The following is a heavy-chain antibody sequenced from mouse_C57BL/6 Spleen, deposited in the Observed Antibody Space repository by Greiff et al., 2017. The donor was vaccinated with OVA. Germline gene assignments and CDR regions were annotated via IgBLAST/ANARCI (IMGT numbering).Heavy chain of an antibody. CDR2: IWSGGST. J-gene: IGHJ4*01. Sequence: QVQLQQSGPGLVQPSQSLSITCTVSGFSLTSYGVHWVRQSPGKGLEWLGVIWSGGSTDYNAAFISRLSISKDNSKSQVFFKMNSLQADDTAIYYCARKGNKNYDAMDYWGQGTSVTVSS. V-gene: IGHV2-2*01. CDR1: GFSLTSYG. CDR3: ARKGNKNYDAMDY.